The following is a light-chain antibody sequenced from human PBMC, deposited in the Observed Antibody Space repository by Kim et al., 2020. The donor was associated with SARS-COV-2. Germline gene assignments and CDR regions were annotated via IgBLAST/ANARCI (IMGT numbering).Light chain of an antibody. Sequence: GHRVTVACSGSSSNIGSNYVYWYQQLPGTAPKLLIYRNNQRPSGVPDRFSGSKSGTSASRAISGLRSEDEADYYCATWDDSLSGWVFGGGTQLTVL. CDR3: ATWDDSLSGWV. V-gene: IGLV1-47*01. CDR1: SSNIGSNY. J-gene: IGLJ3*02. CDR2: RNN.